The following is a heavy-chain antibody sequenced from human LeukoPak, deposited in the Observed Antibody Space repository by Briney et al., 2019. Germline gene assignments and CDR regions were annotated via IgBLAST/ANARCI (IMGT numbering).Heavy chain of an antibody. D-gene: IGHD2-2*01. CDR2: INHSGST. Sequence: SETLSLTCAVYGGSFSGYYWSWIRQPPGKGLEWIGEINHSGSTNYNPSLKSRVTISVDTSKNQFSLKLSSVTAADTAVYYCARYRCSSTSCYGYYYYMDVWGNGTTVTVSS. J-gene: IGHJ6*03. CDR3: ARYRCSSTSCYGYYYYMDV. V-gene: IGHV4-34*01. CDR1: GGSFSGYY.